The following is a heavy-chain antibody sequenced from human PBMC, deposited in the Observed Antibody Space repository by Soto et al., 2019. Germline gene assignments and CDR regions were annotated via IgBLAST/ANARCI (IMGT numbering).Heavy chain of an antibody. J-gene: IGHJ4*02. CDR1: GGSIKSNSDY. CDR3: ARGNALREWLEAYYFDY. D-gene: IGHD6-19*01. V-gene: IGHV4-39*01. Sequence: PSGTLSLPCTLSGGSIKSNSDYWGWIRQPPGKGLEWIGSIYYSGSTYYNPSLKSRVTISVDTSKNQFSLKLSSVTAEDTAVYYCARGNALREWLEAYYFDYRGKGTLGTGSP. CDR2: IYYSGST.